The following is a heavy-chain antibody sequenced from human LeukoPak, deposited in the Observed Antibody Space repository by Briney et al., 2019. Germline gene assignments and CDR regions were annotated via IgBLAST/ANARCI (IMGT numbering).Heavy chain of an antibody. CDR3: AGSGSGSYYSPWYFDL. Sequence: SETLSLTCTVSGGSDSSGGHYWSWIRQPPGKGLEWIGNVYYSGSTNYNPSLKSRVTIPVDTSKNQFSLRLSSVTAADTAVYFCAGSGSGSYYSPWYFDLWGRGTLVTVSS. V-gene: IGHV4-61*08. CDR2: VYYSGST. D-gene: IGHD3-10*01. J-gene: IGHJ2*01. CDR1: GGSDSSGGHY.